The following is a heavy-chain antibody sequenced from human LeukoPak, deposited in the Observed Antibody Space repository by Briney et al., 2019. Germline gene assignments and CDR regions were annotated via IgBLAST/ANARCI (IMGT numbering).Heavy chain of an antibody. J-gene: IGHJ4*02. CDR2: IYYSGST. CDR1: GGSISSSSDY. CDR3: AEYCSSTSPACF. D-gene: IGHD2-2*01. V-gene: IGHV4-39*01. Sequence: KPSETLSLTCTVSGGSISSSSDYWGWIRQPPGKGLEWVGSIYYSGSTDYNPSLKSRVTISVDTSKNQFSLKLTSVTAADTAVYYCAEYCSSTSPACFWGQGTLVTVSS.